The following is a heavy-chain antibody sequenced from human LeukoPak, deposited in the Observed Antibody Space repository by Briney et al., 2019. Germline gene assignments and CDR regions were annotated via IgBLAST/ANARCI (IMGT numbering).Heavy chain of an antibody. CDR1: GYSFTSYW. Sequence: GESLKISCKGSGYSFTSYWIGWVRQMPGKGLEWMGIIYPGDSDSRYSPSFQGQVTISADKSISTAYLQWSSLKASDTAMYYCARRRGEDYGGNDFDYWGQGTLVTVSS. CDR2: IYPGDSDS. V-gene: IGHV5-51*01. CDR3: ARRRGEDYGGNDFDY. D-gene: IGHD4-23*01. J-gene: IGHJ4*02.